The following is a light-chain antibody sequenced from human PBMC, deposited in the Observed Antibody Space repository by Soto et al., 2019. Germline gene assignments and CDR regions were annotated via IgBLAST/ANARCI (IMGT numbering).Light chain of an antibody. J-gene: IGKJ1*01. V-gene: IGKV3-20*01. CDR2: DAS. CDR1: QSVSND. CDR3: QQYGYSPPWT. Sequence: ESVLTQSPGTLSLSPGERATLSYRASQSVSNDLAWYQQKPGQSPRLLIYDASNRAAGIPARFSGSGSGTDFTLTISRLEPEDLAVYYCQQYGYSPPWTFGHGTKVDIK.